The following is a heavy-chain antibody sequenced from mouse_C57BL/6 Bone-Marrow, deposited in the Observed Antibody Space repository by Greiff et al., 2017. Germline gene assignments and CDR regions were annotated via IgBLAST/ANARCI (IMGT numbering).Heavy chain of an antibody. CDR2: IDPSDSYT. D-gene: IGHD1-1*01. CDR1: GYTFTSYW. CDR3: ARGTTVVASYYAMDY. V-gene: IGHV1-59*01. Sequence: QVQLQQPGAELVRPGTSVKLSCKASGYTFTSYWMHWVKQRPGQGLEWIGVIDPSDSYTNYNQKFKGKATLTVDTSSSTAYMQLSSLTSEDSAVYYCARGTTVVASYYAMDYWGQGTSVTVSS. J-gene: IGHJ4*01.